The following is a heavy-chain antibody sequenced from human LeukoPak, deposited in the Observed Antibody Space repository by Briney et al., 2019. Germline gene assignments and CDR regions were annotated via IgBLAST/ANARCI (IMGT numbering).Heavy chain of an antibody. V-gene: IGHV1-69*05. CDR2: IIPIFGTA. CDR1: GYTFTSYG. D-gene: IGHD6-13*01. J-gene: IGHJ6*03. Sequence: SVKVSCKASGYTFTSYGISWVRQAPGQGLEWMGRIIPIFGTANYAQKFQGRVTITTDESTSTAHMELSSLRSEDTAVYYCARERSAAPETNYYYYMDVWGKGTTVTVSS. CDR3: ARERSAAPETNYYYYMDV.